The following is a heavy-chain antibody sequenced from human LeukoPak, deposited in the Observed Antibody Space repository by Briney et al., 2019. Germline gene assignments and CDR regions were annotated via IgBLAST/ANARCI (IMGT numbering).Heavy chain of an antibody. Sequence: AGGSLRLSCAASGFTFSSYWMHWVRQAPGKGLVWVSRINSDGRRSYADSVKGRFSISRDNAKNTLYLQMNSLRAEDTAVYYCARRSRGSWGVDYWGQGTLVTVSS. J-gene: IGHJ4*02. D-gene: IGHD6-13*01. V-gene: IGHV3-74*01. CDR1: GFTFSSYW. CDR3: ARRSRGSWGVDY. CDR2: INSDGRR.